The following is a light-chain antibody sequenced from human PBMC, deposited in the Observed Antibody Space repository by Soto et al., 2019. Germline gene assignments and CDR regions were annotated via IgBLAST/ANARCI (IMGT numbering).Light chain of an antibody. Sequence: DIQMTQSPSSLSASVGDRVTITCRASQSISNFLNWYQQKPGKAPKLLLYAASSLQSGVPSRFSGSGSGTDFTLPIISLQPEDFATYYCQPTYSTPLTFGGGTKVEIK. V-gene: IGKV1-39*01. CDR2: AAS. J-gene: IGKJ4*01. CDR1: QSISNF. CDR3: QPTYSTPLT.